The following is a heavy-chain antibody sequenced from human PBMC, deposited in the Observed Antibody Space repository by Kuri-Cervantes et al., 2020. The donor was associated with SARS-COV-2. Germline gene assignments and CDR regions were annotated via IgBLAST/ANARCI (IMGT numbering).Heavy chain of an antibody. CDR2: ISSSGSTI. D-gene: IGHD3-22*01. CDR1: GFTFSYNY. CDR3: ARAGYITMIVEYYFDY. Sequence: GESMKICSAASGFTFSYNYMSWIRQASEKGLEWVSYISSSGSTIYYADSVKGRITISRDNAKTSQYLQMNSLRAEDTAVYYCARAGYITMIVEYYFDYWGQGTLVTVSS. J-gene: IGHJ4*02. V-gene: IGHV3-11*04.